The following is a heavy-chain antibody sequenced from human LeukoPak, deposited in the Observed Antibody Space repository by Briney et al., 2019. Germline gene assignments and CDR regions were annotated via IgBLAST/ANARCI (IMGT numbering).Heavy chain of an antibody. J-gene: IGHJ4*02. CDR2: IKGGGSEK. CDR3: AKDWGYGEAGIDF. D-gene: IGHD6-13*01. CDR1: GFTFSAFW. Sequence: PGGSLRLSCAASGFTFSAFWMSWVRQAPGKGPEWVAIIKGGGSEKAYVDSVKGRFSISRDNAENSLYLQMSSLRAEDTAVYYCAKDWGYGEAGIDFWGQGTLVTVSS. V-gene: IGHV3-7*04.